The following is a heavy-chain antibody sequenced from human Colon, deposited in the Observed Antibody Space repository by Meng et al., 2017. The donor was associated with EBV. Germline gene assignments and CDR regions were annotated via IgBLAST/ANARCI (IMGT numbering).Heavy chain of an antibody. CDR2: IYYSGST. D-gene: IGHD5-18*01. CDR3: ARVGWRQWSFDL. V-gene: IGHV4-30-4*01. J-gene: IGHJ2*01. Sequence: QVQLREPGPGSVSPSHTLPLTCMVSGGLISIGDSYWSWIRQPPGKGLELIGHIYYSGSTSYHPSLKSRVTISVDTSNNQFSLKLSSVTAADTAVYYCARVGWRQWSFDLWGRGTLVTVSS. CDR1: GGLISIGDSY.